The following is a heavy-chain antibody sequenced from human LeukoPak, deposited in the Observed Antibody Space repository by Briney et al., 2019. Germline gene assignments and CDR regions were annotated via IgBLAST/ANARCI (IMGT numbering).Heavy chain of an antibody. D-gene: IGHD5-18*01. V-gene: IGHV4-4*02. Sequence: SETLSLTCAVSGGSISSSNWWSWVRQPPGKGLEWIGEIYHSGSTNYNPSLKSRVTISVDTSKNQFSLKLSSVTAADTAVYYCARGLRGHSPVDYWGQGTLVTVSS. CDR3: ARGLRGHSPVDY. CDR2: IYHSGST. CDR1: GGSISSSNW. J-gene: IGHJ4*02.